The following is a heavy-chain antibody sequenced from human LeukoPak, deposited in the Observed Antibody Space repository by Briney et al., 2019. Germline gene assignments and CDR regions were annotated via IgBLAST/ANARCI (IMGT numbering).Heavy chain of an antibody. CDR1: GFTFSSYA. J-gene: IGHJ5*02. Sequence: PGGSLRLSCAASGFTFSSYAMSWVRQAPGKGLEWVSAISGSGGGTYYADSVKGRFTISRDNSKNTLYLQMNSLRAEDTAVYYCAKDMRVRGVIITSWFDPWGQGTLVTVSS. CDR2: ISGSGGGT. CDR3: AKDMRVRGVIITSWFDP. V-gene: IGHV3-23*01. D-gene: IGHD3-10*01.